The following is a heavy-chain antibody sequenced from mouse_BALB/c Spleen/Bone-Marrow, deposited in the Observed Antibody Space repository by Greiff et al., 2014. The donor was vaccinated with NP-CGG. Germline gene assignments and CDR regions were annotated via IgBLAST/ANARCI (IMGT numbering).Heavy chain of an antibody. CDR3: ATYYYGSSWGFAY. CDR2: IDPSNGNT. V-gene: IGHV14-3*02. Sequence: VLLPPSGAELVKPGASVKLSCTASGFSIKDTFMNWVMQRPGKSLEWIGRIDPSNGNTKYDPKFQGKATITADTSSNTAYLQLSSLTSEDTAVYYCATYYYGSSWGFAYWGQGTLVTVSA. CDR1: GFSIKDTF. D-gene: IGHD1-1*01. J-gene: IGHJ3*01.